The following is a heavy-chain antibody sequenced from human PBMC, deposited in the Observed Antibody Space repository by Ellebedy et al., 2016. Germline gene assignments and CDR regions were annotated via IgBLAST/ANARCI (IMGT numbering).Heavy chain of an antibody. J-gene: IGHJ3*02. Sequence: SETLSLXXNVSGGSIFSDYWSWIRQPPGKGLEWIGYIYYSGSTRYNPSLKSRVTISVDTSKSQFSLKLTSVTVADTAVYYCARDISVGTKNAFDIWGLGTLVTVPS. CDR3: ARDISVGTKNAFDI. CDR1: GGSIFSDY. D-gene: IGHD5-12*01. V-gene: IGHV4-59*01. CDR2: IYYSGST.